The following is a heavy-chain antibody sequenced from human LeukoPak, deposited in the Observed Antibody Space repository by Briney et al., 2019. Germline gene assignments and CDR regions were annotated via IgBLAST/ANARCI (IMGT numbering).Heavy chain of an antibody. Sequence: PSETLSLTCAVYGGSFSGYYWSWVRQPPGKGLEWIGEINHSGSTNYNPSLTRRGTISVDTSNNQFSLKLSSVTAADTAVYYCARYYYDFWSGYYKSGDNNWFDPWGQGTLVTVSS. D-gene: IGHD3-3*01. CDR1: GGSFSGYY. CDR3: ARYYYDFWSGYYKSGDNNWFDP. J-gene: IGHJ5*02. V-gene: IGHV4-34*01. CDR2: INHSGST.